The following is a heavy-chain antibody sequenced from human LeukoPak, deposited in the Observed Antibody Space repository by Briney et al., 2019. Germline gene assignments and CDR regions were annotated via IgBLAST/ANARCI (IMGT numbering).Heavy chain of an antibody. CDR1: GFTSSSYG. Sequence: GGSLRLSCAASGFTSSSYGMHWVRQAPGKGLQWVALISHDGSNKYYADSVRGRFTISRDNSKNTLYLQMNSLRAEDTAVYYCARDLFPIHYRGNSPGFDYWGQGTLVTVSS. CDR3: ARDLFPIHYRGNSPGFDY. CDR2: ISHDGSNK. D-gene: IGHD4-23*01. J-gene: IGHJ4*02. V-gene: IGHV3-30*03.